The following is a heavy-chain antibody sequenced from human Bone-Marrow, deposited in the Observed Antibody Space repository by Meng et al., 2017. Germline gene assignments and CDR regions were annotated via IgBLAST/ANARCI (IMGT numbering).Heavy chain of an antibody. CDR2: INPKSGDT. CDR1: GYNFPDYY. CDR3: ARDEDISAAGKLFGDY. J-gene: IGHJ4*02. D-gene: IGHD6-25*01. Sequence: VQRGPAGVKVKRPGASVKVSCKPSGYNFPDYYIHWVRRAPGQGLEWMGRINPKSGDTHYAQKFQARVTMTGDTSISTAYMELSGLRSDDTAMYYCARDEDISAAGKLFGDYWGQGTLVTVSS. V-gene: IGHV1-2*06.